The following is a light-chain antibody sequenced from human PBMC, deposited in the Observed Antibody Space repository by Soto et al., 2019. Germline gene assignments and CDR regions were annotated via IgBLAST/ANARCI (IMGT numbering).Light chain of an antibody. CDR3: FSYTSLSTVV. CDR1: SSDVGGYNH. CDR2: AVS. J-gene: IGLJ2*01. Sequence: QSALTQPASVSGSPGQSITISCTGTSSDVGGYNHVSWYQHSPGKAPKLILFAVSDRPSGVSHRFSGSKSGNTASLTISGLQAEDEADYYCFSYTSLSTVVFGGGTKLTVL. V-gene: IGLV2-14*01.